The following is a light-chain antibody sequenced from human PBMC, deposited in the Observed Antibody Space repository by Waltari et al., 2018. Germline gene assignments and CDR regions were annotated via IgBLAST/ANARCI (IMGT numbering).Light chain of an antibody. V-gene: IGKV1-39*01. J-gene: IGKJ2*01. Sequence: DIQMTQSPSSLSASVGDRVTITCRASQSISSYLNWYQQKPGKAHKLMIYAASSLQSCVPSRFSGSGSGTDFTLTISSLQPEDFATYYCQQSYSTPQTFGQGTKLEI. CDR2: AAS. CDR1: QSISSY. CDR3: QQSYSTPQT.